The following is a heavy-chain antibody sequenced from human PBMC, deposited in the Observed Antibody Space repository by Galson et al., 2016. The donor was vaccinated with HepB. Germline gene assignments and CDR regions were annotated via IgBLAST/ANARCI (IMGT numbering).Heavy chain of an antibody. D-gene: IGHD3-10*01. CDR2: IYYSGST. CDR3: ARAPDPYYYASE. J-gene: IGHJ4*02. V-gene: IGHV4-31*03. CDR1: GGSVSSGNYY. Sequence: TLSLTCIVSGGSVSSGNYYWSWIRQRPGKGLEWIGYIYYSGSTYYKPSLKSRVTISVDTSKNQFSLRLSSVTAADTAVYYCARAPDPYYYASEWGQGTLVTVSS.